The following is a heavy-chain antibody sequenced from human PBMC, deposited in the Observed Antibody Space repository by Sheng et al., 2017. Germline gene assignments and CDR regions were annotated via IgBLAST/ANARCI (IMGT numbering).Heavy chain of an antibody. J-gene: IGHJ4*02. Sequence: EVQLVESGGGLVKPGGSLRLSCAASGFTFSSYSMNWVRQAPGKGLEWVSSISSSSSYIYYADSVKGRFTISRDNAKNSLYLQMNSLRAEDTAVYYCARDSRIYGAADYWGQGTLVTVSS. CDR3: ARDSRIYGAADY. CDR1: GFTFSSYS. V-gene: IGHV3-21*01. CDR2: ISSSSSYI. D-gene: IGHD4-17*01.